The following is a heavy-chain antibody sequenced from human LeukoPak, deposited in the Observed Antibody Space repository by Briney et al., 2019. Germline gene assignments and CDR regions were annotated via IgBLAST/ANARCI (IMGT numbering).Heavy chain of an antibody. D-gene: IGHD3-22*01. V-gene: IGHV4-39*07. Sequence: PGGSLRLSCAASGFRFGDYYMAWIRQPPGKGLEWIGNIYYSGNTYYNPSLKSRVTISVDTSKNQFSLKLSSVTAADTAVYFCARARNYYDSSDYYYEGDAFDIWGQGTMVTVSS. CDR2: IYYSGNT. J-gene: IGHJ3*02. CDR1: GFRFGDYY. CDR3: ARARNYYDSSDYYYEGDAFDI.